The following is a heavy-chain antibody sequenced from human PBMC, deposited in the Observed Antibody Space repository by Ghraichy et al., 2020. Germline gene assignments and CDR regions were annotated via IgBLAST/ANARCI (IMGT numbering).Heavy chain of an antibody. J-gene: IGHJ6*03. CDR1: GGSISGYY. Sequence: SETLSLTCTVSGGSISGYYWNWIRQPPGKGLEWIGYIYYNGNTNYNPSLKSRVTISKDTSNNQFSLRLSSVTAADTAVYYCARGLNSGYYCYYYYMDVWGNGNPVTFSS. V-gene: IGHV4-59*01. CDR3: ARGLNSGYYCYYYYMDV. D-gene: IGHD3-22*01. CDR2: IYYNGNT.